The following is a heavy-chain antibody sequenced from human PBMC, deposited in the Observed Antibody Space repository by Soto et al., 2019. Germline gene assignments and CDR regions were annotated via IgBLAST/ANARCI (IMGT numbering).Heavy chain of an antibody. V-gene: IGHV1-3*01. J-gene: IGHJ4*02. CDR1: GYTFTSYA. CDR2: INAGNGNT. CDR3: VRVLGLYYFDS. Sequence: QVQLVQSGAEVKKPGASVKVSCKASGYTFTSYAMHWVRQAPGQRLEWMRWINAGNGNTKYSQKFQGRVTITRDTSASTAYMELSSLRSEDTAVYYCVRVLGLYYFDSWCQGTLVTVSS. D-gene: IGHD1-26*01.